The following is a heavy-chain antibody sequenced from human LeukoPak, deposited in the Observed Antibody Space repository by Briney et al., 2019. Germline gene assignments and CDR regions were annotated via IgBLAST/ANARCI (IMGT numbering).Heavy chain of an antibody. D-gene: IGHD3-10*01. Sequence: GGSLRLSCAASGFTFSSYSMNWVRQAPGKGLEWVSSISSSSSYIYYADSVKGRFTISRDNAKNSLYLQMNSLRAEDTAVYYCAILRLTSYYGSGSQAIGYWGQGTLVTVSS. CDR3: AILRLTSYYGSGSQAIGY. V-gene: IGHV3-21*01. J-gene: IGHJ4*02. CDR1: GFTFSSYS. CDR2: ISSSSSYI.